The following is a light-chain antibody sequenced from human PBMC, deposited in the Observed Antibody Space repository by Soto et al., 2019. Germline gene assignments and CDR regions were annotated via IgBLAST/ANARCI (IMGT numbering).Light chain of an antibody. V-gene: IGLV2-23*02. J-gene: IGLJ1*01. Sequence: QPVLTKPAYVYGSARQSITISCSGNAVSYQLVSWYQQQPGKAPKLILYDLTTRPSGVSNRFSGFKSGTTASLAISGLQAEDEGYYYCCSYVGTSNDVFGTGTKVTAL. CDR2: DLT. CDR3: CSYVGTSNDV. CDR1: GNAVSYQL.